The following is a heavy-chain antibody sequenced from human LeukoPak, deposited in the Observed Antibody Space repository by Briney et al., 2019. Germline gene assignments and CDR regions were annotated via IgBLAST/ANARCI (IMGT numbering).Heavy chain of an antibody. J-gene: IGHJ4*02. D-gene: IGHD3-16*02. CDR3: ARERTFGGVIVLFDY. CDR1: GFTVSSNY. V-gene: IGHV3-33*08. Sequence: GSLRLSCAASGFTVSSNYMSRVRQAPGKGLEWVAVIWYDGSNKYYADSVKGRFTISRDNSKNTLYLQMNSLRAEDTAVYYCARERTFGGVIVLFDYWGQGTLVTVSS. CDR2: IWYDGSNK.